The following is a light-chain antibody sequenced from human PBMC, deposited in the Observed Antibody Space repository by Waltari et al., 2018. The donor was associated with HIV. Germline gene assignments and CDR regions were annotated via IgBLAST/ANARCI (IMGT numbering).Light chain of an antibody. CDR3: QQYNSYSGWS. CDR1: QSISSW. J-gene: IGKJ1*01. CDR2: KAS. Sequence: DIQMTQSPSILSASVEDRVTITCRASQSISSWLAWYQQKPGKAPKLLLYKASSLQSGVPSRFSGSGSGTEFNLTISSLQPDDFATYYCQQYNSYSGWSFGQGTKVEIK. V-gene: IGKV1-5*03.